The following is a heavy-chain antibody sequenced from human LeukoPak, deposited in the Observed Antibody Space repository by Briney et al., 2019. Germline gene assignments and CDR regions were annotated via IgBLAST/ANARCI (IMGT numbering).Heavy chain of an antibody. CDR3: ASPPTLRGVGYYFDY. CDR2: IYYSGST. CDR1: GGSISSSSYY. Sequence: SETLSLTCTVSGGSISSSSYYWGWIRQPPGKGLEWIGSIYYSGSTYYNPSLKSRVTISVDTSKNQFSLKLSSVTAADTAAYYCASPPTLRGVGYYFDYWGQGTLVTVSS. V-gene: IGHV4-39*01. J-gene: IGHJ4*02. D-gene: IGHD1-26*01.